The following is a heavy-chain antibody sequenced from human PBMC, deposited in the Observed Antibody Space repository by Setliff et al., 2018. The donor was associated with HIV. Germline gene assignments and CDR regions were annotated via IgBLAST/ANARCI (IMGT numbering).Heavy chain of an antibody. V-gene: IGHV2-70*11. Sequence: SGPTLVNPTQTLTLTCTFSGFSLSTNEMCVSWIRQPPGKALEWLARIDWDDDKYYSTSLKTRLSISKDTSKNQVVLTMTNMDPVDTATYYCARAPRDGYWFFDLWGRGTLVTVSS. CDR3: ARAPRDGYWFFDL. CDR1: GFSLSTNEMC. CDR2: IDWDDDK. J-gene: IGHJ2*01.